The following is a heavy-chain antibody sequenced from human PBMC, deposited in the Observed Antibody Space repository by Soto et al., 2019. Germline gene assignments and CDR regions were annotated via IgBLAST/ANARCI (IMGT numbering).Heavy chain of an antibody. Sequence: GESLKISRKGSGYSFTNYWIGWVRQMPGKGLEWMGIIYPGTSNTLYSPSFQGQVTISVDKSITTAFLQWSSLKASDTAMYYCARGVDGHTWSLEWGQGTLVTVSS. J-gene: IGHJ4*02. CDR1: GYSFTNYW. V-gene: IGHV5-51*01. CDR2: IYPGTSNT. D-gene: IGHD3-3*01. CDR3: ARGVDGHTWSLE.